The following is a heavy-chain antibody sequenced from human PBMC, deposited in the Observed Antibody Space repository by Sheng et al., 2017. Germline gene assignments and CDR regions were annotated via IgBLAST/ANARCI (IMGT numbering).Heavy chain of an antibody. Sequence: QVQLVQSGAEVKKPGASVKVSCKASGYTFTGYYMHWVRQAPGQGLEWMGWINPNSGGTNYAQKFQGRVTMTRDTSISTAYMELSRLRSDDTAVYYCARDLFPSRSPDYYMDVWGKGTTVTVSS. CDR2: INPNSGGT. D-gene: IGHD2-15*01. V-gene: IGHV1-2*02. CDR1: GYTFTGYY. J-gene: IGHJ6*03. CDR3: ARDLFPSRSPDYYMDV.